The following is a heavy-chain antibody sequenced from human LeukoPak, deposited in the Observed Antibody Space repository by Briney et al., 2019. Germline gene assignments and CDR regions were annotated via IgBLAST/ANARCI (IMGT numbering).Heavy chain of an antibody. J-gene: IGHJ6*03. Sequence: SETLSLTCAVYGGSFSGYYWSWIRQPPGKGLEWIGEINHSGSTNYNPSLKSRVTISVDTSKNQFSLKLSSVTAADTAVYYCARIGGYCSSTSCYAPRYYYYYYMDVWGKGTTVTVSS. CDR3: ARIGGYCSSTSCYAPRYYYYYYMDV. CDR2: INHSGST. CDR1: GGSFSGYY. D-gene: IGHD2-2*01. V-gene: IGHV4-34*01.